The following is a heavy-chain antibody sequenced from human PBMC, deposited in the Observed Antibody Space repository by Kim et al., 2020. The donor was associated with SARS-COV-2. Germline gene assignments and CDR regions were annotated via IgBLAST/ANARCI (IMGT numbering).Heavy chain of an antibody. CDR3: ARDDDILTGYYMGNAFDI. Sequence: GGSLRLSCAASGFTFSSYWMSWVRQAPGKGLEWVANIKQDGSEKYYVDSVKGRFTISRDNAKNSLYLQMNSLRAEDTAVYYCARDDDILTGYYMGNAFDIWGQGTMVTVSS. D-gene: IGHD3-9*01. CDR2: IKQDGSEK. CDR1: GFTFSSYW. V-gene: IGHV3-7*01. J-gene: IGHJ3*02.